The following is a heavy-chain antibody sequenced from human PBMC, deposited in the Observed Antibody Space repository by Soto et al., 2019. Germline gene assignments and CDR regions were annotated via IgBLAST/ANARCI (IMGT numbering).Heavy chain of an antibody. Sequence: GGSLRLSCAASGFTFSSYGMHWVRQAPGKGLEWVAVIWYDGCNKYYADSVKGRFTISRDNSKNTLYLQMNSLRAEDTAVYYCARDSTIFGVAYGMDVWGQGTTVTVSS. V-gene: IGHV3-33*01. D-gene: IGHD3-3*01. J-gene: IGHJ6*02. CDR2: IWYDGCNK. CDR1: GFTFSSYG. CDR3: ARDSTIFGVAYGMDV.